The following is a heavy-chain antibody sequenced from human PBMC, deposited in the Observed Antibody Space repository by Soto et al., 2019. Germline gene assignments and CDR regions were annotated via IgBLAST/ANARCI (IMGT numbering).Heavy chain of an antibody. V-gene: IGHV4-34*01. CDR3: AREYSYGWSGESLDV. CDR2: LDQSGGT. J-gene: IGHJ6*02. Sequence: QVQLQQWGAGLLKASETLSLTCAVVGDSLRGQSWNWIRQSPGKGLEWIGELDQSGGTNYNPSLKSRALISDDTSKNQFSLTLTSVTAADTAVYYCAREYSYGWSGESLDVWGQGTTVTVSS. D-gene: IGHD6-19*01. CDR1: GDSLRGQS.